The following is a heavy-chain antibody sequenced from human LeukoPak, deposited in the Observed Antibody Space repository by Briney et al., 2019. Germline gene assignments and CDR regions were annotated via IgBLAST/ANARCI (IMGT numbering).Heavy chain of an antibody. CDR2: IYPGGSET. V-gene: IGHV5-51*01. Sequence: GESLQTSCKGLGYSFSTYWNAWVRQRPGKGLEWMGIIYPGGSETRYDPSFQGQVTISADTSTSTAYLQWSSLRASDTAMYYCARASRDGYNQNFDHWGQGTQVTVSS. CDR3: ARASRDGYNQNFDH. D-gene: IGHD5-24*01. J-gene: IGHJ4*02. CDR1: GYSFSTYW.